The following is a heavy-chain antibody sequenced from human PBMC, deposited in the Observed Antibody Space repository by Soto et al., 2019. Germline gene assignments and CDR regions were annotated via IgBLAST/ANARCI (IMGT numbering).Heavy chain of an antibody. CDR1: GFTFSSYA. CDR3: VRDRLPLYGQIYYYYGMDV. CDR2: ISYDGSNK. J-gene: IGHJ6*02. D-gene: IGHD3-10*01. V-gene: IGHV3-30-3*01. Sequence: QVQLVESGGGVVQPGRSLRLSCAASGFTFSSYAMHWVRQAPGKGLEWVAVISYDGSNKYYADSVKGRFTISRDNSKNTLYLQMNSLRAEDTAVYYCVRDRLPLYGQIYYYYGMDVWGQGTTVTVSS.